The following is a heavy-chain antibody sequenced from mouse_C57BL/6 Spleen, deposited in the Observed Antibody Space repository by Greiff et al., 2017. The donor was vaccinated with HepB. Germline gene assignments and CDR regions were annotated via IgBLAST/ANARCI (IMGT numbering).Heavy chain of an antibody. CDR3: ARKIDSNYEAWFAY. CDR2: ISSGSSTI. D-gene: IGHD2-5*01. Sequence: EVQRVESGGGLVKPGGSLKLSCAASGFTFSDYGMHWVRQAPEKGLEWVAYISSGSSTIYYADTVKGRFTISRDNAKNTLFLQMTSLRSEDTAMYYCARKIDSNYEAWFAYWGQGTLVTVSA. CDR1: GFTFSDYG. J-gene: IGHJ3*01. V-gene: IGHV5-17*01.